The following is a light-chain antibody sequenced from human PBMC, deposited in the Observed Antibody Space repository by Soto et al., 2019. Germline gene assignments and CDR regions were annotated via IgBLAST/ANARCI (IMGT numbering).Light chain of an antibody. Sequence: EIVLTQSPGTLSLSPGERATLSCRASQSVSSSYLAWYQQKPGQAPRLLIYGASSRATGSPDRFSGSGSGTDFALTISRLEPDYFAVYYCQQYGSSPRTFGQGTKVDI. J-gene: IGKJ1*01. CDR1: QSVSSSY. CDR3: QQYGSSPRT. V-gene: IGKV3-20*01. CDR2: GAS.